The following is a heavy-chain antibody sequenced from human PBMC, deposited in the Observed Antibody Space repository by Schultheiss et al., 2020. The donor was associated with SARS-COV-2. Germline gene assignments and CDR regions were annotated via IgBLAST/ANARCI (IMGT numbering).Heavy chain of an antibody. CDR1: GGTFSSYA. J-gene: IGHJ6*02. CDR2: ISAYNGNT. D-gene: IGHD5-24*01. Sequence: ASVKVSCKASGGTFSSYAISWVRQAPGQGLEWMGWISAYNGNTNYAQKLQGRVTITTDTSTSTAYMELRSLRSDDTAVYYCARDKMSRGSGRYYYYGMDVWGQGTTVTVSS. CDR3: ARDKMSRGSGRYYYYGMDV. V-gene: IGHV1-18*01.